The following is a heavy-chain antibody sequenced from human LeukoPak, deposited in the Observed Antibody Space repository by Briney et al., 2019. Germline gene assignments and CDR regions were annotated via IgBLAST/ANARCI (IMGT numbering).Heavy chain of an antibody. D-gene: IGHD5-24*01. Sequence: PGGSLRLSCAASGFTVSSNYMNWVRQAPGKGLEWVAVIWYDGSNKYYADSVKGRFTISRDNSKNTLYLQMNSLRAEDTAVYYCAKAGIGRDGYNLFYWGQGTLVTVSS. CDR2: IWYDGSNK. CDR3: AKAGIGRDGYNLFY. CDR1: GFTVSSNY. J-gene: IGHJ4*02. V-gene: IGHV3-33*06.